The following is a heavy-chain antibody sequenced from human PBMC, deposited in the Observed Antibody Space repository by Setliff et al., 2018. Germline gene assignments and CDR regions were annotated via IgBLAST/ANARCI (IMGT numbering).Heavy chain of an antibody. CDR1: GFAFDSYA. D-gene: IGHD7-27*01. Sequence: GGSLRLSCAASGFAFDSYAMHWVRQAPGKGPEWVAIIFHDGRDIYYGDSVQGRFAISRDNSKNTLYLQMNSLRSDDTAVYYCAGVHWTTNWFLHYWGQGTLVTVSS. CDR2: IFHDGRDI. J-gene: IGHJ4*01. CDR3: AGVHWTTNWFLHY. V-gene: IGHV3-30*03.